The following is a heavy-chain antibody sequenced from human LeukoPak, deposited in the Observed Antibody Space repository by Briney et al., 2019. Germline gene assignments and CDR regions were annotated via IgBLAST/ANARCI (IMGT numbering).Heavy chain of an antibody. J-gene: IGHJ3*02. CDR1: GYTLTELS. CDR3: ARGRRAAGTMAFDI. V-gene: IGHV1-24*01. CDR2: FDPEDGET. D-gene: IGHD6-13*01. Sequence: ASVKVSCKVSGYTLTELSMHWVRQAPGKGLEWMGGFDPEDGETIYAQKFQGRVTMTRDTSISTAYMELSRLRSDDTAVYYCARGRRAAGTMAFDIWGQGTMVTVSS.